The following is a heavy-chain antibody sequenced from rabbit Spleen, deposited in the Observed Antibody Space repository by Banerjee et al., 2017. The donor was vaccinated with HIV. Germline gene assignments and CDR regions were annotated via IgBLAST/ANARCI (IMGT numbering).Heavy chain of an antibody. CDR2: IYSGTGNT. CDR3: ARDTSSSFSSYGMDL. Sequence: QQQLEESGGGLVKPGGTLTLTCKASGIDLSTYYYMCWVRQAPGKGLEWIACIYSGTGNTYYASWAKGRFTISKTSSTTVTLQMTSLTAADTATYFCARDTSSSFSSYGMDLWGQGTLVTVS. V-gene: IGHV1S45*01. J-gene: IGHJ6*01. D-gene: IGHD1-1*01. CDR1: GIDLSTYYY.